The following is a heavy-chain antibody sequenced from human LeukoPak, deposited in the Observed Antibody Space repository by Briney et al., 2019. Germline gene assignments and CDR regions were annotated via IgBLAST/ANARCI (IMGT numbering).Heavy chain of an antibody. Sequence: GGSLRLSCAASGFTFSYYSMNWVRQAPGRGLEWVSCISSSSSLIFYSDSVRGRFTISRDNAKNLLYLHMNSLRVEDTTVYYCAKVDRGDYSSSPVPYYNYYMNVWGKGTTVTVSS. V-gene: IGHV3-21*01. D-gene: IGHD6-13*01. CDR3: AKVDRGDYSSSPVPYYNYYMNV. CDR1: GFTFSYYS. CDR2: ISSSSSLI. J-gene: IGHJ6*03.